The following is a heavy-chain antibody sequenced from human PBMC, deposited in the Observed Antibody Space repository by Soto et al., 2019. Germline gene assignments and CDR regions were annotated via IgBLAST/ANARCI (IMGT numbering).Heavy chain of an antibody. CDR2: IMNSGAGT. Sequence: GGSLTLSCAASGFPFSTYAMSWVRQAPGKGLEWVSTIMNSGAGTYYPDSMMGRFTIARDNSKNTVYLQMNSLRAEDTAVYYCAKDLVATVFHFDSWGQGTLVTVSS. V-gene: IGHV3-23*01. CDR3: AKDLVATVFHFDS. J-gene: IGHJ4*02. D-gene: IGHD3-10*01. CDR1: GFPFSTYA.